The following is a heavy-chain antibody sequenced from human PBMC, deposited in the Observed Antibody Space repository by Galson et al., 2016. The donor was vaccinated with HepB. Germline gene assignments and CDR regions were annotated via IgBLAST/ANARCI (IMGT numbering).Heavy chain of an antibody. Sequence: SLRLSCAASGFTFSSYWMHWVRQAAGKGLVWVSRIKSDGGDTIYADPVKGRFTISRDNAKKTLYLQMNSLRAEDTAVYYCARSTRGYHDWGQGTLVTVSS. V-gene: IGHV3-74*01. J-gene: IGHJ4*02. CDR1: GFTFSSYW. D-gene: IGHD3-22*01. CDR3: ARSTRGYHD. CDR2: IKSDGGDT.